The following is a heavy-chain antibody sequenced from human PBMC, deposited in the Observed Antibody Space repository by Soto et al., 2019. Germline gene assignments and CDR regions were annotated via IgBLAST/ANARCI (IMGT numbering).Heavy chain of an antibody. CDR3: VRGQGGYHSSWFDY. V-gene: IGHV3-74*01. CDR2: SNSDGSAT. J-gene: IGHJ5*01. CDR1: GFSIGTYW. Sequence: EVQLVESGGGLVQPGGSLRLSCAASGFSIGTYWMHWVRQAPGKGLVWVSRSNSDGSATAYADSVKGRFTISRDNAKNKLYLQMTSLRAEDTAVYYCVRGQGGYHSSWFDYWGQGTLVTVSS. D-gene: IGHD6-13*01.